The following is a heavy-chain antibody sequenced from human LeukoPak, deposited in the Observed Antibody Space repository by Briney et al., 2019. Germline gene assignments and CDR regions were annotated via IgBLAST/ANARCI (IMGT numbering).Heavy chain of an antibody. CDR3: GKHSSGSPKHHFDS. CDR2: IYSGGST. J-gene: IGHJ4*02. Sequence: GGSLRLSCAASGFTVSSNYMSWVRQARGRGLEWVSVIYSGGSTYYADPVKGRFTISRDNSKNTLYLQMNSLRAEDTAVYYCGKHSSGSPKHHFDSWGQGTLVTVSS. D-gene: IGHD1-26*01. CDR1: GFTVSSNY. V-gene: IGHV3-66*04.